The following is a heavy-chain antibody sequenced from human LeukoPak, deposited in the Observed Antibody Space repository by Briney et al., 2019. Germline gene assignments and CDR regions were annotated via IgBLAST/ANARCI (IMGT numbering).Heavy chain of an antibody. CDR1: GYSFTGYY. D-gene: IGHD2-2*01. V-gene: IGHV1-2*02. CDR2: IYPNTGGT. J-gene: IGHJ5*01. CDR3: ARARYCTSTSCNMAWFDS. Sequence: ASVKVSCKASGYSFTGYYIQWVRQAPGQGLEWMGWIYPNTGGTNYAHKFQGRVTMTRDTSISTAYMELSGLKSDDTAVYYCARARYCTSTSCNMAWFDSWGQGTLVTVSS.